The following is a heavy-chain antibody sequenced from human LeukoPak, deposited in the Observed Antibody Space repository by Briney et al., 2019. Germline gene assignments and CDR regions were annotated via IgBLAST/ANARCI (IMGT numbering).Heavy chain of an antibody. CDR2: INHSGST. CDR3: ARDRGPAAAIFDY. D-gene: IGHD2-2*01. J-gene: IGHJ4*02. Sequence: SETLSLTCAVYGGSFSGYYWSWIRQPPGKGLEWIGEINHSGSTNYNPSLKSRVTISVDTSKNQFSLKLSSVTAADTAVYYCARDRGPAAAIFDYWGQGTLVTVSS. V-gene: IGHV4-34*01. CDR1: GGSFSGYY.